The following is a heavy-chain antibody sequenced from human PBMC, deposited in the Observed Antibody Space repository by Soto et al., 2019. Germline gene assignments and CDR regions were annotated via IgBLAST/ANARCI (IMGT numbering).Heavy chain of an antibody. CDR1: GGSVSSGSYY. V-gene: IGHV4-61*01. J-gene: IGHJ4*02. Sequence: SETLSLTCTVSGGSVSSGSYYWSWIRQPPGKGLEWIGYIYYSGSTNYNPSLKSRVTISVDTSKNQFSLKLSSVTAADTAVYYCAMFIAAAGTFDYWGQGTLVTVSS. CDR3: AMFIAAAGTFDY. CDR2: IYYSGST. D-gene: IGHD6-13*01.